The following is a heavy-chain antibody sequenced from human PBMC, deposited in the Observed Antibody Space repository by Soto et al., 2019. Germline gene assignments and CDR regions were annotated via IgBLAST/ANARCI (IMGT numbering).Heavy chain of an antibody. Sequence: QVQLVQSGAEVKKPGASVKVSCKASGYTFTSYGISWVRQAPGQGLEWMGWISAYNGNTKYAQKLRGRVTMTAQTSTSTADMELRSLRSVDAAVYFGARDAPPVDYWGQGTLVTVSS. J-gene: IGHJ4*02. CDR1: GYTFTSYG. CDR3: ARDAPPVDY. CDR2: ISAYNGNT. V-gene: IGHV1-18*01.